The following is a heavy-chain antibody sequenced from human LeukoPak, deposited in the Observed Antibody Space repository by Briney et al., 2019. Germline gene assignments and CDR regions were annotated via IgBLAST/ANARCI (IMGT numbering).Heavy chain of an antibody. CDR2: FDPEDGET. J-gene: IGHJ6*02. V-gene: IGHV1-24*01. Sequence: ASVKVSCKVSGYTLTELSMHWVRQAPGKGLEWMGGFDPEDGETIYAQKFQGRVTMTEDTSTDTAYMELRSLRSDDTAVYYCARDSMALHYYYGMDVWGQGTTVTVSS. CDR1: GYTLTELS. CDR3: ARDSMALHYYYGMDV. D-gene: IGHD2-8*01.